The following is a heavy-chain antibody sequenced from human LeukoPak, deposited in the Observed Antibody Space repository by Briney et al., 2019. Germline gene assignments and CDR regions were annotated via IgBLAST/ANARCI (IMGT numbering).Heavy chain of an antibody. J-gene: IGHJ4*01. CDR1: GYSFTKYA. V-gene: IGHV7-4-1*02. CDR3: ARALNVISPGY. CDR2: INTNTGNP. Sequence: ASVKVSCKASGYSFTKYAISWVRQAPGQGLEWMGWINTNTGNPTYAEGFTGRFVFSLDTSVSTAYLQINSLEAEDTAVYYCARALNVISPGYWGPGTLVTVSS. D-gene: IGHD2-15*01.